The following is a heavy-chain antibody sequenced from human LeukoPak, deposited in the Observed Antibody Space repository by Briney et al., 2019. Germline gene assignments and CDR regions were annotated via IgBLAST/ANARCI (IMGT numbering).Heavy chain of an antibody. CDR3: AKPQYSRMYYYYGMDV. J-gene: IGHJ6*02. CDR2: ISGSGGST. CDR1: GFTFSSYA. Sequence: EGSLRLSCAASGFTFSSYAMSWVRQAPGKGLEWVSAISGSGGSTYYADSVKGRFTISRDNSKNTLYLQMNSLRAEDTAVYYCAKPQYSRMYYYYGMDVWGQGTTVTVSS. D-gene: IGHD5-18*01. V-gene: IGHV3-23*01.